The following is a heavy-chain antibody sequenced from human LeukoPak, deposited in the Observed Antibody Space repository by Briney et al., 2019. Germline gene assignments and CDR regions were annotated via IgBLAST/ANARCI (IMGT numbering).Heavy chain of an antibody. CDR2: ISAYNGST. CDR1: GYTFTNYG. D-gene: IGHD1-26*01. Sequence: ASVKVSCKASGYTFTNYGFSWVRQAPGQGLEWMGWISAYNGSTNHAQNFQGRVTMTTDASTSTAYMELTSLRSDDTAVYFCARGYMGATSYFDYWGQGALVTVSS. J-gene: IGHJ4*02. V-gene: IGHV1-18*01. CDR3: ARGYMGATSYFDY.